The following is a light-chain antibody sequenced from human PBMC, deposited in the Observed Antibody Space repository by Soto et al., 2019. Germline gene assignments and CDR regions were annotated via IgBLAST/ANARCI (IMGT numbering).Light chain of an antibody. J-gene: IGKJ1*01. CDR2: AAS. CDR1: QSLSGN. Sequence: EMVMTQSPATLSVSPGESATLSCRASQSLSGNLAWYQQKPGQAPRLIIYAASTRATGIPARFSGSGSWTEFILPINSLQPEDFAVYYCQQYNNRPPTWTCGQGTKVDIK. CDR3: QQYNNRPPTWT. V-gene: IGKV3-15*01.